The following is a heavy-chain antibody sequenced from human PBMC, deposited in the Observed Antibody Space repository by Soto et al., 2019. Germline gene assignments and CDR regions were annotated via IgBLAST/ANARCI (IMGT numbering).Heavy chain of an antibody. V-gene: IGHV3-23*01. Sequence: EVQLLESGGGLVQPGGSLRLSCAASAFTFSSYAMSWVRQAPGKGLEWVSAISGSGDSTYYADPVKGRFTISRDNSKNTLYLQMNSLSAEDTAVYYCAKVRVRGYCTAGNCYAVDYWGQGTLVTVSS. J-gene: IGHJ4*02. CDR2: ISGSGDST. CDR1: AFTFSSYA. D-gene: IGHD2-15*01. CDR3: AKVRVRGYCTAGNCYAVDY.